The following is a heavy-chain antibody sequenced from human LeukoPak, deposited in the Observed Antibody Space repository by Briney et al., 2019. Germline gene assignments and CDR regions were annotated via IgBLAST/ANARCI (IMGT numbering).Heavy chain of an antibody. Sequence: GGSLRLSCAASGFTFSSYWMSWVRQAPGKGLEWVANIKQDGSEKYYVDSVKGRFTISRGNSKNTLYLQMNSLRAEDTAVYYCAKLASPGYCSGGTCLFDFWGQGTLVTVSS. J-gene: IGHJ4*02. CDR1: GFTFSSYW. CDR3: AKLASPGYCSGGTCLFDF. CDR2: IKQDGSEK. D-gene: IGHD2-15*01. V-gene: IGHV3-7*03.